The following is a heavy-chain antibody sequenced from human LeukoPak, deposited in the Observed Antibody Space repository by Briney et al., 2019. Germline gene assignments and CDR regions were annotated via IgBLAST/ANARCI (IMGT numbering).Heavy chain of an antibody. CDR2: IYTSGST. J-gene: IGHJ3*02. V-gene: IGHV4-4*07. CDR1: GGSISSYY. CDR3: ATVKYYYDSSGWAFDI. Sequence: PSETLSLTCTVSGGSISSYYWSWIRQPAGKGLEWIGRIYTSGSTNYNPSLKSRVTMSVDTSKNQFSLKLSSVTAADTAMYYCATVKYYYDSSGWAFDIWGQGTMVTVSS. D-gene: IGHD3-22*01.